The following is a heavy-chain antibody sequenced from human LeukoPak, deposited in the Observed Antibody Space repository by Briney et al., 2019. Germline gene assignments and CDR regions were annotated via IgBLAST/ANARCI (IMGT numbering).Heavy chain of an antibody. V-gene: IGHV4-31*03. CDR3: ARERGYYYDSGPDY. CDR1: GGSISSGGYY. CDR2: IYYSGST. Sequence: SETLSLTCTVSGGSISSGGYYWSWIRQHPGKGLEWIGYIYYSGSTYYNPSLKSRVTISVDMSKNQFSLKLSSVTAADTAVYYCARERGYYYDSGPDYWGQGTLVTVSS. D-gene: IGHD3-22*01. J-gene: IGHJ4*02.